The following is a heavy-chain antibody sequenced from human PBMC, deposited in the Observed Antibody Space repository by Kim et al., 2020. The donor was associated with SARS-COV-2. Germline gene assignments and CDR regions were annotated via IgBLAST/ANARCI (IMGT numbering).Heavy chain of an antibody. J-gene: IGHJ4*02. CDR1: GGSISSYY. V-gene: IGHV4-59*13. Sequence: SETLSLTCTVSGGSISSYYWSWIRQPPGKGLEWIGYIYYSGSTNYNPSLKSRVTISVDTSKNQFSLKLSSVTAADTAVYYCARVLEGVRCSFDYWGQGTLVTVSS. CDR2: IYYSGST. CDR3: ARVLEGVRCSFDY. D-gene: IGHD2-8*01.